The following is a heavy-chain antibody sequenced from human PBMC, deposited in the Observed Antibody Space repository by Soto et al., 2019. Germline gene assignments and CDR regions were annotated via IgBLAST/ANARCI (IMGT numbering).Heavy chain of an antibody. J-gene: IGHJ6*02. V-gene: IGHV4-59*01. CDR1: GGSLGSYY. CDR2: VFYTGRA. CDR3: ARDGDGRMTTTPSYYNGMDV. D-gene: IGHD4-4*01. Sequence: SETLSLTYTFSGGSLGSYYGSWIRQPPGKALEWIGYVFYTGRANYNASLKSRVSISLDTSNYQFSLKLSSVTAADTAVYYCARDGDGRMTTTPSYYNGMDVWGPGTTVTVSS.